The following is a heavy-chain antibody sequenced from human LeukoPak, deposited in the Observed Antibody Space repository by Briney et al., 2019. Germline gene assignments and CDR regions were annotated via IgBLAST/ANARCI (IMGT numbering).Heavy chain of an antibody. CDR3: TRYAFGGVIPFGY. CDR2: TRSKAYGGTT. D-gene: IGHD3-16*02. Sequence: GGSLRLSCTASGFTFGDYAMSWVRQAPGKGLEWVGFTRSKAYGGTTEYAASVKGRFTISRDDSKSIAYLQMNSLNTEDTAVYYCTRYAFGGVIPFGYWGQGTLVTVSS. CDR1: GFTFGDYA. V-gene: IGHV3-49*04. J-gene: IGHJ4*02.